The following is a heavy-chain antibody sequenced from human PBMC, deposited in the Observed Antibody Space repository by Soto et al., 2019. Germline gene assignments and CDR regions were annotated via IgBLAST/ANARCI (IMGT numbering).Heavy chain of an antibody. Sequence: QVQLVQSGAEVKKPGSSVKVSCKASGGTFINYAINWVRQAPGQGLEWMGRIIPIFDTTNYAQKFQGRVTITADESTSTAYMELSSLRSEDTAVYYCATERTTAIVGATDPFDIWGQGTMVTVSS. CDR3: ATERTTAIVGATDPFDI. J-gene: IGHJ3*02. CDR2: IIPIFDTT. CDR1: GGTFINYA. D-gene: IGHD1-26*01. V-gene: IGHV1-69*12.